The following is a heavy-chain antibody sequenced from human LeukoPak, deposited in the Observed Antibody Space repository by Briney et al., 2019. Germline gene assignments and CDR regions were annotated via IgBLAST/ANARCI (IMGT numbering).Heavy chain of an antibody. J-gene: IGHJ6*03. CDR1: GGAFSSYA. Sequence: GSSVKVSCKASGGAFSSYAISWVRPAPGQGLEWMGRIIPIFGTANYSQKFQGRVTITTDESTSTAYMELSSLRSEDTAVYYCARCSGGSRGYMDVWGKGTTVTVSS. V-gene: IGHV1-69*05. D-gene: IGHD2-15*01. CDR2: IIPIFGTA. CDR3: ARCSGGSRGYMDV.